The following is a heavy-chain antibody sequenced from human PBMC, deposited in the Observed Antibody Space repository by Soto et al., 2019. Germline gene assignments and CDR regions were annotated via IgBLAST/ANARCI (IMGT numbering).Heavy chain of an antibody. CDR3: ARDHPRGVTSGEGNWFDP. CDR2: IYYSGST. V-gene: IGHV4-30-4*01. D-gene: IGHD4-4*01. J-gene: IGHJ5*02. Sequence: KTSETLSLTCTVSGGSISSGDYYWSWIRQPPGKGLEWIGYIYYSGSTYYNPSLKSRVTISVDTSKNQFSLKLSSVTAADTAVYYCARDHPRGVTSGEGNWFDPWGQRTLVTVSS. CDR1: GGSISSGDYY.